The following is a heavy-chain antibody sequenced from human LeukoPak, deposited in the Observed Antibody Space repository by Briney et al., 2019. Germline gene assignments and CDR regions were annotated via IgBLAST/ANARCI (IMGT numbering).Heavy chain of an antibody. CDR2: ISGSGVST. Sequence: PGGSLRLSCAASGFTFSAYAMNWVRQAPGKGLEWVSSISGSGVSTYYADSVKGRFTFIRDNSKNTLYLRMNSLRAEDTAVYYCAKSTGDVVRGIMRPNFDNWGQGTLVTVSS. D-gene: IGHD3-10*01. CDR3: AKSTGDVVRGIMRPNFDN. CDR1: GFTFSAYA. V-gene: IGHV3-23*01. J-gene: IGHJ4*02.